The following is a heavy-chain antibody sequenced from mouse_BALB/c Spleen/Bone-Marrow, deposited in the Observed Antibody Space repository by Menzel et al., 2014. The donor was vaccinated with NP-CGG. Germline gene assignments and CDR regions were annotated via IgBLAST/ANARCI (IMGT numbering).Heavy chain of an antibody. CDR2: INPSNGGT. J-gene: IGHJ4*01. V-gene: IGHV1S81*02. CDR1: GYTFTSYY. Sequence: QVQLQQSGAELVKPGASANLSCQASGYTFTSYYMCRLKQTPGQGLEWIGEINPSNGGTNFNEKFKSKATLTVDKSSSTAYMSLNSLTSEDSAVYYCTRSRRAMDHWGQGTSVTVSS. D-gene: IGHD2-12*01. CDR3: TRSRRAMDH.